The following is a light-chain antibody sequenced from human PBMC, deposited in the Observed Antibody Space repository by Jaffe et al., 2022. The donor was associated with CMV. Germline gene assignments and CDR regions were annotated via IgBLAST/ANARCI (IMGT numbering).Light chain of an antibody. CDR3: QQYGTSSWT. CDR2: GAS. V-gene: IGKV3-20*01. Sequence: EIVLTQSPGTLSLSPGERATLSCRATESVSSSYLAWYQHTPGQAPRLLIYGASSRATGVPDRFSGSGSGTDFTLTISRLEPEDFAVYYCQQYGTSSWTFGQGTKVEIK. J-gene: IGKJ1*01. CDR1: ESVSSSY.